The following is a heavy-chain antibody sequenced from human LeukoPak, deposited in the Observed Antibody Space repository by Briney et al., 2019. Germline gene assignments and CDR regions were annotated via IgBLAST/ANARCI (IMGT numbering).Heavy chain of an antibody. CDR2: ISPSGGIT. Sequence: GGSLRLSCAASGFTFSSHGMNWVRQAPGKGLEWVSGISPSGGITYYTDSVKGRFTISRDNAKNSLYLQMNSLRAEDTAVYYCARAKRNGFDIWGQGTMVTVSS. CDR1: GFTFSSHG. CDR3: ARAKRNGFDI. V-gene: IGHV3-23*01. J-gene: IGHJ3*02.